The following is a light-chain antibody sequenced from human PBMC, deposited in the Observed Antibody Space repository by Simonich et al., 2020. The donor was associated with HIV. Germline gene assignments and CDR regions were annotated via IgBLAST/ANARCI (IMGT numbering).Light chain of an antibody. J-gene: IGKJ5*01. CDR2: AAS. Sequence: IQMTQSPSSLSESVVDKVTITCRASQGISKYLAWYQQKPGKVPTLLIYAASTLQSGVPSRFSGSGSGTDFTLTISSLQPEDVSTYYCQKYNSAPFTFGQGTRLEIK. V-gene: IGKV1-27*01. CDR3: QKYNSAPFT. CDR1: QGISKY.